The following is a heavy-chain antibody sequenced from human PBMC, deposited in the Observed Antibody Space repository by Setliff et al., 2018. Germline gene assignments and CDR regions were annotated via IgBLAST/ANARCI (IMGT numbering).Heavy chain of an antibody. V-gene: IGHV3-33*06. CDR2: IWSDGNNQ. Sequence: GGSLRLSCGASGFTFSTHAMHWVRQAPGKGLEWVAMIWSDGNNQFYPGSVKGRFTVSRDNSKNMVYLQMDNLRVDDTAVYYCAKDVGRGSGYYYYTDVWGKGTTVTVSS. D-gene: IGHD2-15*01. J-gene: IGHJ6*03. CDR1: GFTFSTHA. CDR3: AKDVGRGSGYYYYTDV.